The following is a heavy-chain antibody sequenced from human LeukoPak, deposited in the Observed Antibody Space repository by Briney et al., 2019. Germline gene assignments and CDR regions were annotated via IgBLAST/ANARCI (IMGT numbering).Heavy chain of an antibody. D-gene: IGHD3-10*01. CDR2: IKEDGSEK. J-gene: IGHJ4*02. Sequence: GGSLRLSCAASGFPFSGYWMSWVRQAPGKGLEWVASIKEDGSEKYYVDSVRGRLTIPRDNAKNSLFLQMSSLRAEDTAVYYCARKLWFGEPGDYWGQGTLVTVSS. V-gene: IGHV3-7*01. CDR1: GFPFSGYW. CDR3: ARKLWFGEPGDY.